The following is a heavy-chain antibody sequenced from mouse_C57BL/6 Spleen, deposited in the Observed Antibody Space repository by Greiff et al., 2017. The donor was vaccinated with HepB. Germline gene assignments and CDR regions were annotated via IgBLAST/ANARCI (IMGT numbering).Heavy chain of an antibody. V-gene: IGHV5-17*01. D-gene: IGHD1-1*01. Sequence: DVKLVESGGGLVKPGGSLKLSCAASGFTFSDYGMHWVRQAPEKGLEWVAYISSGSSTIYYADTVKGRFTISRDNAKNTLFLQMTSLRSEDTAMYYCARDENYYGSSFYWYFDVWGTGTTVTVSS. CDR3: ARDENYYGSSFYWYFDV. J-gene: IGHJ1*03. CDR1: GFTFSDYG. CDR2: ISSGSSTI.